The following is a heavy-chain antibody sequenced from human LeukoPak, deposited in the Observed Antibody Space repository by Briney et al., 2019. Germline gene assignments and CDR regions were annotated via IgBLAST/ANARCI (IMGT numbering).Heavy chain of an antibody. D-gene: IGHD3-22*01. Sequence: EASVKVSCKASGYTFTSYYMHWVRQAPGQGLEWMGIINPSGGSTSYAQKFQGRVTMTRDTSTSTVYMELSSLRSEDTAVYYCARVNWGYYDSSSYPDYWGQGTLVTVSS. CDR3: ARVNWGYYDSSSYPDY. CDR2: INPSGGST. V-gene: IGHV1-46*01. J-gene: IGHJ4*02. CDR1: GYTFTSYY.